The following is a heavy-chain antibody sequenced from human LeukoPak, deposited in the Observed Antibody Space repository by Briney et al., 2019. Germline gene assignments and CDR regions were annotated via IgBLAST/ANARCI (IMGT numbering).Heavy chain of an antibody. CDR3: ARSEVNGDGYWVLLY. Sequence: PSETLSLTCDVDGGSLSGSHWSWIRQSPRKRLEWIGEVNHSGDANYNPSLVTRVDISVDMSKNQFSLKMNSVTAADTAVYYFARSEVNGDGYWVLLYGAQGTPVTVSS. J-gene: IGHJ4*02. D-gene: IGHD5-18*01. V-gene: IGHV4-34*01. CDR2: VNHSGDA. CDR1: GGSLSGSH.